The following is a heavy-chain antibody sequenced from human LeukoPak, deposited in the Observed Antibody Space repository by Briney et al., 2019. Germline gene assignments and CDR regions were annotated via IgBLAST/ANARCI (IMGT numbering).Heavy chain of an antibody. V-gene: IGHV1-46*01. D-gene: IGHD1-26*01. CDR3: ARDYSGFDY. CDR1: GYTFTSYY. J-gene: IGHJ4*02. Sequence: GASVKVSCKASGYTFTSYYMHWVRQAPGQGLEWMGIINPSGGSTSYAQKFQGRVTMTRNTSISTAYMELSSLRSEDTAVYYCARDYSGFDYWGQGTLVTVSS. CDR2: INPSGGST.